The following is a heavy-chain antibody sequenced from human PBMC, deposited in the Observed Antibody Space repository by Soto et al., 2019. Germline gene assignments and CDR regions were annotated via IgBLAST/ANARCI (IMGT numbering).Heavy chain of an antibody. CDR2: ISGSGDST. Sequence: AAGFTFSSYAMSWVRQAPGKGLEWVSGISGSGDSTYYADSVKGRVTISRDKSKNTAYLQMNSLRAEDTAVYYCAKTPYIGTYYFLDYWGQGTLVTVSS. J-gene: IGHJ4*02. CDR1: GFTFSSYA. CDR3: AKTPYIGTYYFLDY. V-gene: IGHV3-23*01. D-gene: IGHD1-26*01.